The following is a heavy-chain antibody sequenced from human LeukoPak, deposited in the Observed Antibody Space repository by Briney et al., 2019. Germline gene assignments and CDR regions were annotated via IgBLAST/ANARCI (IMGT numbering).Heavy chain of an antibody. CDR2: INSDDGST. D-gene: IGHD5-12*01. CDR3: ARGYTGYFYY. V-gene: IGHV3-43*02. J-gene: IGHJ4*02. Sequence: PGGSLTLSCAASGFTFHDYAMHWVRQAPGKGLEWVSLINSDDGSTYYADSVRSRFTISRDNAKNTLYLQMNSLRAEDTAVYYCARGYTGYFYYWGQGTLVTVSS. CDR1: GFTFHDYA.